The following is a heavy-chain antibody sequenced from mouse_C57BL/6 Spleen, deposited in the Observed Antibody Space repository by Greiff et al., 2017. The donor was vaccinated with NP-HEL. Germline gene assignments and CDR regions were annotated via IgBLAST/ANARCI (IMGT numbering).Heavy chain of an antibody. Sequence: VQLQQSGPELVKPGASVKISCKASGYTFTDYYINWVKQRPGQGLEWIGWIFPGSGSTYYNEKFKGKATLTVDKSSSTAYMLLSSLTSEDSAVYFCARRGLIYYDYDAWFAYWGQGTLVTVSA. V-gene: IGHV1-75*01. J-gene: IGHJ3*01. CDR3: ARRGLIYYDYDAWFAY. D-gene: IGHD2-4*01. CDR1: GYTFTDYY. CDR2: IFPGSGST.